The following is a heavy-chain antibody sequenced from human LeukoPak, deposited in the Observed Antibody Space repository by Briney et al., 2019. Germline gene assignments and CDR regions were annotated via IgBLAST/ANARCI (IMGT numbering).Heavy chain of an antibody. V-gene: IGHV3-23*01. Sequence: GGSLRLSCAASGFNFGDFPMTWVRQTPGKGLEWVSSINAGGDPTSYADSVKGRSTISRDNSRSMVYLPANNLTIEDTAVYYCARDWAPGTTKKFDYWGQGTLVTVSS. CDR2: INAGGDPT. CDR3: ARDWAPGTTKKFDY. J-gene: IGHJ4*02. CDR1: GFNFGDFP. D-gene: IGHD1-1*01.